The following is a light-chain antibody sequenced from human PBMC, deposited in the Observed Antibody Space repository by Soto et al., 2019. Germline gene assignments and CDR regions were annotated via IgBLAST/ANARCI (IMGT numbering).Light chain of an antibody. CDR3: SSYSNSRTLV. CDR2: DVS. Sequence: HSVLTQPASVSGSPGQSITISCTGTSSDVGAYHYVSWYQRHPGKAPKLMIYDVSNRPSGVSNRFSGSKSGNTASLTISGLQAEDEADYYCSSYSNSRTLVFGGGTKLTVL. CDR1: SSDVGAYHY. V-gene: IGLV2-14*03. J-gene: IGLJ2*01.